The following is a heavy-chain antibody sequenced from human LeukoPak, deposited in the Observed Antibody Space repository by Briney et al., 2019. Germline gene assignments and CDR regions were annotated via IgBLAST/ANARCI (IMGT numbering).Heavy chain of an antibody. V-gene: IGHV3-23*01. D-gene: IGHD4-17*01. CDR1: GFTFSSYG. CDR2: ISGSGGST. Sequence: GGPLRLSCAASGFTFSSYGMHWVRQAPGKGLEWVSAISGSGGSTYYADSVKGRCTISRDNSKNTLYLQMNSLRAEDTAVYYCAKSYYGDFGNWFDPWGQGTLVTVSS. J-gene: IGHJ5*02. CDR3: AKSYYGDFGNWFDP.